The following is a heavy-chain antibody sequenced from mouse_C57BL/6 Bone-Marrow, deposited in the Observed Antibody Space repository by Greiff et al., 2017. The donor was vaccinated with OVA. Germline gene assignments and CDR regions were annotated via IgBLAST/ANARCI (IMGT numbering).Heavy chain of an antibody. CDR3: ARRYDGYYVLSFAY. CDR1: GYTFTSYW. J-gene: IGHJ3*01. V-gene: IGHV1-59*01. Sequence: QVQLQQPGAELVRPGTSVKLSCKASGYTFTSYWMHWVKQRPGQGLEWIGVIDPSDSYTNYNQKFKGKATLTVDKSSSTAYMQLSSLTSEDSAVYYCARRYDGYYVLSFAYWGQGTLVTVSA. CDR2: IDPSDSYT. D-gene: IGHD2-3*01.